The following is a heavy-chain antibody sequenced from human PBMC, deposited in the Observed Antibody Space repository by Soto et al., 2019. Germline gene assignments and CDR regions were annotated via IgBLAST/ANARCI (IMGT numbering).Heavy chain of an antibody. CDR3: APPPLGSGWYYFDY. CDR1: GFTFSSYG. V-gene: IGHV3-30*03. CDR2: ISYDGSNK. D-gene: IGHD6-19*01. Sequence: PGGSLRLSCAASGFTFSSYGMHWVRQAPGKGLEWVAVISYDGSNKYYADSVKGRFTISRDNSKNTLYLQMNSLRAEDTAVYYCAPPPLGSGWYYFDYRGQGTLVTVSS. J-gene: IGHJ4*02.